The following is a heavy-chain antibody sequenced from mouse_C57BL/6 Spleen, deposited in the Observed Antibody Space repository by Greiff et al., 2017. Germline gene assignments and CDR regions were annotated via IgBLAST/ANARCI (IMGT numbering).Heavy chain of an antibody. Sequence: EVMLVESGGDLVKPGGSLKLSCAASGFTFSSYGMSWVRQTPDKRLEWVATISSGGSYTYYPDSVKGRFTISRDNDKNTLYLQMSSLKAEDTAMYYCANGESLDYWGQGTTLTVSS. CDR1: GFTFSSYG. CDR3: ANGESLDY. V-gene: IGHV5-6*01. J-gene: IGHJ2*01. CDR2: ISSGGSYT.